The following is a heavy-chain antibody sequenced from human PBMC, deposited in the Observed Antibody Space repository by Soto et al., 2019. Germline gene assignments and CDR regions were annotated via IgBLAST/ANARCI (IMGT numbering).Heavy chain of an antibody. D-gene: IGHD4-17*01. Sequence: SETLSLTCTVSGGSISSGGYYWSWIRQHPGKGLEWIGYIYYSGSTYYNPSLKSRVTISVDTSKNQFSLKLSSVTAADTAVYYCARENYGGNPSMKGAFDIWGQGTMVTVSS. J-gene: IGHJ3*02. CDR3: ARENYGGNPSMKGAFDI. CDR2: IYYSGST. CDR1: GGSISSGGYY. V-gene: IGHV4-31*03.